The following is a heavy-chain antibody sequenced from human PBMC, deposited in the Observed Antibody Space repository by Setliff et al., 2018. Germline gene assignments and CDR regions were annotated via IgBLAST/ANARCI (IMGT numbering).Heavy chain of an antibody. CDR2: IIPILGIA. CDR1: GGTFSSYA. D-gene: IGHD5-12*01. J-gene: IGHJ3*02. Sequence: SVKVSCKASGGTFSSYAISWVRQAPGQGLEWMGGIIPILGIANYAQKFQGRVTITADKSTSTAYMELSSLRSEDSAVYYCARDGGGYSGYAAEGAFDIWGQGTMVTVSS. V-gene: IGHV1-69*10. CDR3: ARDGGGYSGYAAEGAFDI.